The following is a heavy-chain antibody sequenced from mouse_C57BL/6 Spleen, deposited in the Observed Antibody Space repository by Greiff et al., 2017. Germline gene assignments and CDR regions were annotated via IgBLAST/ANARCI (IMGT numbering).Heavy chain of an antibody. J-gene: IGHJ1*03. CDR3: ARGGNYVWYFDV. Sequence: QVQLQQPGAELVRPGSSVKLSCKASGYTFTSYWMHWVKQRPIQGLEWIGNIDPSDSDTHYNQKFKDKATLTVDKSSSTAYMQLSSLTSEDSAVYYCARGGNYVWYFDVWGTGTTVTVSS. CDR1: GYTFTSYW. D-gene: IGHD2-1*01. V-gene: IGHV1-52*01. CDR2: IDPSDSDT.